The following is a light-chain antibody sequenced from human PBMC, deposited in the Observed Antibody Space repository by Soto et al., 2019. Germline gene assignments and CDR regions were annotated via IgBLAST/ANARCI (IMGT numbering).Light chain of an antibody. CDR2: WAS. CDR3: QQYYSTPWT. CDR1: QSILLSSNNKNY. V-gene: IGKV4-1*01. J-gene: IGKJ1*01. Sequence: DIVMTQSPDSLAVSLGERATINCKSSQSILLSSNNKNYLVWYQQKPGQPPKPLIYWASTRRSGVPDRFSGSGSGTDFTLTISNLQAEDVAVYYCQQYYSTPWTFGQGTKVEIK.